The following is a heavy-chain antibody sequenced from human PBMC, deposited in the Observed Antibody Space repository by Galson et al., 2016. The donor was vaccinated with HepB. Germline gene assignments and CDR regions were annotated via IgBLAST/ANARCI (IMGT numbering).Heavy chain of an antibody. CDR1: GDSISSSY. D-gene: IGHD3-22*01. CDR3: ARVADSSGYFFYYFDY. CDR2: LYYSGST. V-gene: IGHV4-59*01. J-gene: IGHJ4*02. Sequence: ETLSLTCPVSGDSISSSYWSWIRQSPGKGLEWIGYLYYSGSTNYHPSLQSRVTISVDTTKNQLSLKLSSVTAADTAVYYCARVADSSGYFFYYFDYWGQGTLVTVSS.